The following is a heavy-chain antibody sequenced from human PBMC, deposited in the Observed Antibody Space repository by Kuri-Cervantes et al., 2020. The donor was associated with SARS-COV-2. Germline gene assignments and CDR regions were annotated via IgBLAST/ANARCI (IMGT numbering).Heavy chain of an antibody. CDR3: ARDERDYDFWSGYYKDENWYFDL. D-gene: IGHD3-3*01. V-gene: IGHV3-21*01. Sequence: GESLKISCAASGFTFSSYSMNWVRQAPGKGLEWDSSISSSSSYIYYADSVKGRFTISRDNAKNSLYLQMNSLRAEDTAVYYCARDERDYDFWSGYYKDENWYFDLWGRGTLVTVSS. CDR1: GFTFSSYS. J-gene: IGHJ2*01. CDR2: ISSSSSYI.